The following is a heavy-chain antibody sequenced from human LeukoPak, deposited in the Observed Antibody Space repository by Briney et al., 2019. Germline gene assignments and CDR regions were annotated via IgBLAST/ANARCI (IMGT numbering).Heavy chain of an antibody. Sequence: GGSLRLSCAASGFTFNSYAMHWVRQAPGKGLEWVAVISYDGGHKYYADSVKGRFTISRDNSKNTLYLQMNSLRPEDTAVYYCARDRESGAWYTPGYFDFWGQGTLVTVSS. CDR3: ARDRESGAWYTPGYFDF. J-gene: IGHJ4*02. D-gene: IGHD2-8*02. CDR2: ISYDGGHK. CDR1: GFTFNSYA. V-gene: IGHV3-30*04.